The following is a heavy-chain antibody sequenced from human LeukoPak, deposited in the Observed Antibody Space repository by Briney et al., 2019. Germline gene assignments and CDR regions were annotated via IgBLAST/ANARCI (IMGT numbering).Heavy chain of an antibody. V-gene: IGHV3-53*01. J-gene: IGHJ4*02. D-gene: IGHD1-26*01. CDR3: AKGRWELPKIDY. CDR2: IYSGGNT. CDR1: GFTVSSNY. Sequence: PGGSLRLSCAASGFTVSSNYMSWVRQAPGKGLEWVSVIYSGGNTYYADSVKGRFTISRDNSKNTLYLQMNSLRAEDTAVYYCAKGRWELPKIDYWGQGTLVTVSS.